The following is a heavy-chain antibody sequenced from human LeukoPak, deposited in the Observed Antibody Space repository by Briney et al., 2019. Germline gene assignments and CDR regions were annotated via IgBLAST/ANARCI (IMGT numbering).Heavy chain of an antibody. V-gene: IGHV3-48*01. D-gene: IGHD6-19*01. CDR1: GFTFSSIT. CDR3: ARSGWYAGGYDAFDI. Sequence: GGSLRLSCAASGFTFSSITMNWVRQAPGKGLEWVSYISSSRSTIYYADSVKGRFTISRDNAKNSLYLQMNNLRAEDTAVYYCARSGWYAGGYDAFDIWGQGTMVTVSS. CDR2: ISSSRSTI. J-gene: IGHJ3*02.